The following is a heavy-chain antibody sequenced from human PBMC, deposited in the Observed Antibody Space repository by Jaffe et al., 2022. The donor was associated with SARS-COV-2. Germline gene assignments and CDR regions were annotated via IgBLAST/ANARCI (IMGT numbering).Heavy chain of an antibody. J-gene: IGHJ4*02. CDR1: GFTFSYYS. V-gene: IGHV3-48*01. CDR3: ARDPSGVPAAVDY. Sequence: EVQLVESGGGVVQPGGSLRLSCAASGFTFSYYSMKWVRQAPGKGLEWVSYISSGSNTIYYADSVKGRFTISRDNAKNSLYLQMNSLRVEDTAVYYCARDPSGVPAAVDYWGQGTLVTVSS. CDR2: ISSGSNTI. D-gene: IGHD2-2*01.